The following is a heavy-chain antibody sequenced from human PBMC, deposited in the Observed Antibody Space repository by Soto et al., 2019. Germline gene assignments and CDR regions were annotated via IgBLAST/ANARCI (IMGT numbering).Heavy chain of an antibody. CDR1: GFTFSSYG. CDR3: ANDFARGYGSSWYFGY. Sequence: GGSLRLSCAASGFTFSSYGMHWVRQAPGKGLEWVAVISYDGSNKYYADSVKGRFTISRDNSKNTLYLQMNSLRAEDTAVYYCANDFARGYGSSWYFGYWGQGTLVTVPS. D-gene: IGHD6-13*01. CDR2: ISYDGSNK. V-gene: IGHV3-30*18. J-gene: IGHJ4*02.